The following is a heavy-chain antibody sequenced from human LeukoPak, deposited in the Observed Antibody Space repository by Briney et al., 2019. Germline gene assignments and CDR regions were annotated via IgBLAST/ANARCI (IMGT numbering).Heavy chain of an antibody. CDR1: GGSFSGYY. CDR3: ARVLGKEDYYDSSDYSDY. J-gene: IGHJ4*02. Sequence: SETLSLTCAVYGGSFSGYYWSWIRQPPGKGLEWIGEINHSGSTNYNPSLKSRVTISVDTSKNQFSLKLSSVTAADTAVYYCARVLGKEDYYDSSDYSDYWGQGTLVTVSS. V-gene: IGHV4-34*01. CDR2: INHSGST. D-gene: IGHD3-22*01.